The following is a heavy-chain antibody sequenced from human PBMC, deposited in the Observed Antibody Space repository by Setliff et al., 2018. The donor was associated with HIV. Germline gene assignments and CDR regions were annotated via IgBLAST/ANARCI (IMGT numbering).Heavy chain of an antibody. CDR2: INTNTGNP. D-gene: IGHD1-26*01. CDR1: GYTFTTYD. V-gene: IGHV7-4-1*02. Sequence: ASVKVSCKASGYTFTTYDINWVRQATGQGLEWMGWINTNTGNPTYAQGFTGRFVFSLDTSVSTAYLQISSLKAEDTAVYYCASGAGIVGATHWGQGTLVTVSS. J-gene: IGHJ4*02. CDR3: ASGAGIVGATH.